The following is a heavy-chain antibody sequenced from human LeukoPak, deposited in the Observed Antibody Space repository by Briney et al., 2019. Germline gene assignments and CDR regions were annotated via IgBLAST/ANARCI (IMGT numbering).Heavy chain of an antibody. CDR2: TIPIFGTA. Sequence: SVKVSCKASGGTFSSYAISWVRQAPGQGLEWMGGTIPIFGTANYAQKFQGRVTITTDESTSTAYMELSSLRSEDTAAYYCARENIVVVPAAIRYFDYWGQGTLVTVSS. CDR1: GGTFSSYA. D-gene: IGHD2-2*01. V-gene: IGHV1-69*05. J-gene: IGHJ4*02. CDR3: ARENIVVVPAAIRYFDY.